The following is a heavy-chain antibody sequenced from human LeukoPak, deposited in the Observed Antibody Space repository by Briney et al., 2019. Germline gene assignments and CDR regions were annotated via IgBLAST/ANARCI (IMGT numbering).Heavy chain of an antibody. CDR3: AIPRVDAAMVTLDV. CDR1: GGSFSGYY. V-gene: IGHV4-34*01. CDR2: INHSGST. Sequence: PSETLSLTCAVYGGSFSGYYWSWIRQPPGKGLEWIGEINHSGSTNYNPSLKSRVTISVDTSKNQFSLKLSSVTAADTAVYYCAIPRVDAAMVTLDVWGKGTTVTVSS. J-gene: IGHJ6*04. D-gene: IGHD5-18*01.